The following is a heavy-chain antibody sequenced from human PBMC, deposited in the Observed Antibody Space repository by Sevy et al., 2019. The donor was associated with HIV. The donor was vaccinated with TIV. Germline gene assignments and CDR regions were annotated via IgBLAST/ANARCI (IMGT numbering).Heavy chain of an antibody. CDR1: GYSFTSYW. Sequence: GESLKISCKGSGYSFTSYWISWVRQMPGKGLGWMGRIDPSDSYTNYSPSFQGHVTISADKSISTADLQWSSLKASDTAMYYCARPRAGYYYGMDVWGQGTTVTVSS. CDR2: IDPSDSYT. V-gene: IGHV5-10-1*01. D-gene: IGHD6-6*01. CDR3: ARPRAGYYYGMDV. J-gene: IGHJ6*02.